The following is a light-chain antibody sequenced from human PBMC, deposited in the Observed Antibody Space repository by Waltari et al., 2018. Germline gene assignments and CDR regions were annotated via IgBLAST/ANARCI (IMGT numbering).Light chain of an antibody. CDR2: AAS. Sequence: IQMTQSPSSLSASVGDRVIITCRASQSITNYLNWYQQKPGEAPKVLIYAASTLQTGVPSRFSGSGSGTDFTLTISSLQPEDFATYYCQQSSSALWTFGQGTKV. V-gene: IGKV1-39*01. J-gene: IGKJ1*01. CDR3: QQSSSALWT. CDR1: QSITNY.